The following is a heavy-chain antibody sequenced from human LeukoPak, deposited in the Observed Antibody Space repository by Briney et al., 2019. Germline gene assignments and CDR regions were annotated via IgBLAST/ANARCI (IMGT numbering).Heavy chain of an antibody. J-gene: IGHJ4*02. V-gene: IGHV1-2*02. D-gene: IGHD6-13*01. CDR2: INPDSGDT. CDR3: ARGSGIAAGGTRGKDY. CDR1: GYTFTVYY. Sequence: ASVKVSCKASGYTFTVYYLHWVRQAPGQGLEWMGWINPDSGDTNYAQKFQGRVTMTSDTSITTAYMELPRLIFDDTAVYYCARGSGIAAGGTRGKDYWGQGVLVTVSS.